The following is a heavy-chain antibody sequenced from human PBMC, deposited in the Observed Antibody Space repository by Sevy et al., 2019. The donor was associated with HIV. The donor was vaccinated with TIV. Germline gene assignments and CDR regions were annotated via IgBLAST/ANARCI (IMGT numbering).Heavy chain of an antibody. CDR3: ARVEYSSSSYDY. CDR2: IYYSGST. J-gene: IGHJ4*02. V-gene: IGHV4-61*01. Sequence: SETLSLTCTVSGGSVSSGSYYWSWIRQPPGKGLAWIGYIYYSGSTNYNPSLQSRVTISVDTSKNQFSLKLSSVTAADTAVYYCARVEYSSSSYDYWGQGTLVTVSS. CDR1: GGSVSSGSYY. D-gene: IGHD6-6*01.